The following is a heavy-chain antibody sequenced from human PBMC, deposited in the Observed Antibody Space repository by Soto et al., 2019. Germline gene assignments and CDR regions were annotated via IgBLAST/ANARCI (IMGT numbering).Heavy chain of an antibody. J-gene: IGHJ6*02. D-gene: IGHD3-3*01. Sequence: PXDSLHVSWKGSGCSLTSYFFSWVREMPGKGLEWMGIICPGYSDTRYSPSFQGQVTISADKSISTAYLQWSSLKASDTAMYYCARQQNDFWSGYYSPSDVWGQGTTVTVSS. CDR1: GCSLTSYF. V-gene: IGHV5-51*01. CDR2: ICPGYSDT. CDR3: ARQQNDFWSGYYSPSDV.